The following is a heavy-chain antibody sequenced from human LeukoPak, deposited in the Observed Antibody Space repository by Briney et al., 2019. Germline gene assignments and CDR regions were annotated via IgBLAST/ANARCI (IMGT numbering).Heavy chain of an antibody. J-gene: IGHJ4*02. CDR2: IWYDGSNK. Sequence: RRSLRLSCAASGFTFSSYGMHWVRQAPGKGLEWVAVIWYDGSNKYYADSVKGRFTISRDNSKNTLYLQMNSLRAEDTAVYYCAREVFTVVVPAARYFDYWGQGTLVTVSS. V-gene: IGHV3-33*01. CDR3: AREVFTVVVPAARYFDY. D-gene: IGHD2-2*01. CDR1: GFTFSSYG.